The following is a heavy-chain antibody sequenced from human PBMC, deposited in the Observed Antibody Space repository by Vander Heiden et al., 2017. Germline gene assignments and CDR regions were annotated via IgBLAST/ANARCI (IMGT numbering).Heavy chain of an antibody. V-gene: IGHV3-7*03. D-gene: IGHD5-12*01. CDR1: GFTFSSYW. CDR3: ARESVDIVATIALDY. CDR2: IKQDGSEK. Sequence: EVQLVASGGGLVQPGGSLRLSCAASGFTFSSYWMSWVRQAPGKGLEWVANIKQDGSEKYYVDSVKGRFTISRDNAKNSLYLQMNSLRAEDTAVYYCARESVDIVATIALDYWGQGTLVTVSS. J-gene: IGHJ4*02.